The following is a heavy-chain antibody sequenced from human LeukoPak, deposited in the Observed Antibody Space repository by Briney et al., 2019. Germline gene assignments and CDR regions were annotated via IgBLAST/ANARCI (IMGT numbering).Heavy chain of an antibody. J-gene: IGHJ1*01. V-gene: IGHV3-53*01. CDR3: ARASPSLLQAHDFADRLSCPLPSVSSGSASGPTYF. Sequence: GSHSPLRAASGFSVSSTYMSWVRQAPGKGLEWVSVIYSGGSTYYADSVKGRFTISRDNSKNTLYLQMNSLRAEDTAVYYCARASPSLLQAHDFADRLSCPLPSVSSGSASGPTYF. D-gene: IGHD3/OR15-3a*01. CDR2: IYSGGST. CDR1: GFSVSSTY.